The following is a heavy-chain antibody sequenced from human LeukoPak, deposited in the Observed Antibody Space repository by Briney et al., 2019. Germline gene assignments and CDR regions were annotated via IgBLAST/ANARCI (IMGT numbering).Heavy chain of an antibody. CDR2: IYYSGST. J-gene: IGHJ4*02. D-gene: IGHD3-22*01. V-gene: IGHV4-39*07. CDR1: GGSISSSSYY. Sequence: SETLSLTCTVSGGSISSSSYYWGWIRQPPGKGLEWIGSIYYSGSTYYNPSLKSRVTISVDRSKNQFSLKLSSVTAADTAAYYSARDRYYYDSSGNFDYWGQGTLVTVSS. CDR3: ARDRYYYDSSGNFDY.